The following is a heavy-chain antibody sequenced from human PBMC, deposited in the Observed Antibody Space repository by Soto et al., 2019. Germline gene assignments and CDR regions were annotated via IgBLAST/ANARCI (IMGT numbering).Heavy chain of an antibody. D-gene: IGHD3-22*01. CDR2: IKGEADGGTT. CDR1: GFTFSNAW. J-gene: IGHJ5*02. V-gene: IGHV3-15*01. Sequence: GGSLRLSCAASGFTFSNAWMSWVRQAPGKGLEWVGRIKGEADGGTTDYAAPVKGRITISRDDSKSIAYLQMNSLKTEDTAVYYCTTNYYDSSGYDNWFDPWGQGTLVTVSS. CDR3: TTNYYDSSGYDNWFDP.